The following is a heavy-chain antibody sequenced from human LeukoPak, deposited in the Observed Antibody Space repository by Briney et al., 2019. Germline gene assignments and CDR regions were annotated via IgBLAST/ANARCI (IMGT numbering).Heavy chain of an antibody. J-gene: IGHJ4*02. V-gene: IGHV4-34*01. CDR2: INHSGST. CDR1: GGSFSGYY. D-gene: IGHD2-15*01. Sequence: SETLSLTCAVYGGSFSGYYWSWIRQPPGKGLEWIGEINHSGSTNYNPSLKSRVTISVDTSKNQFSLKLSSVTAADTAVYYCARAPHIAATLGFDYWGQGTLVTVSS. CDR3: ARAPHIAATLGFDY.